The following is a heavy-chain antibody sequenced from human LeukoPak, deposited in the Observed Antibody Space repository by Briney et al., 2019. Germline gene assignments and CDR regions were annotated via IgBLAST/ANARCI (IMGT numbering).Heavy chain of an antibody. V-gene: IGHV3-7*01. CDR1: GFTFSSHG. CDR3: ARDRLAVAGTTFYYYYYYMDV. D-gene: IGHD6-19*01. Sequence: GGSLRLSCAASGFTFSSHGMNWVRQAPGKGLEWVANIKQDGSEKYYVDSVKGRFTISRDNAKNSLYLQMNSLRAEDTAVYYCARDRLAVAGTTFYYYYYYMDVWGKGTTVTVSS. CDR2: IKQDGSEK. J-gene: IGHJ6*03.